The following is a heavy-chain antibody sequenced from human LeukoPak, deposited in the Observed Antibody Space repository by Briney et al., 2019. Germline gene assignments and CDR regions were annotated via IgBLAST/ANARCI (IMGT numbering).Heavy chain of an antibody. Sequence: SQTLSLTCTVSGGSISSGDYYWSWIRQPPGKGLEWIGYIYYSGSTYYNPSLKSRVTISVDTSKNQFSLKLGSVTAADTAVYYCARVWFGELSIDYWGQGTLVTVSS. V-gene: IGHV4-30-4*01. CDR2: IYYSGST. CDR3: ARVWFGELSIDY. D-gene: IGHD3-10*01. J-gene: IGHJ4*02. CDR1: GGSISSGDYY.